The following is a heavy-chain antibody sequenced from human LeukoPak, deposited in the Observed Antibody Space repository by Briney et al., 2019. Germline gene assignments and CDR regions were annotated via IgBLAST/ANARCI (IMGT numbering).Heavy chain of an antibody. CDR3: ARLSGLGSSSDY. J-gene: IGHJ4*02. CDR2: IIPIFGTA. D-gene: IGHD6-6*01. CDR1: GGTFTSYA. V-gene: IGHV1-69*13. Sequence: SVKVSCKASGGTFTSYAISWVRQAPGQGLEWMGGIIPIFGTANYAQKFQGRVTITADESTSTAYMELSSLRSEDTAVYYCARLSGLGSSSDYWGQGTLVTVSS.